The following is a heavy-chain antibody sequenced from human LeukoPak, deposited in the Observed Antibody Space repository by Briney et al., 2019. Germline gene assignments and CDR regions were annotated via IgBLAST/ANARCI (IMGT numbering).Heavy chain of an antibody. CDR1: GYTFTSYY. Sequence: ASVKVSCKASGYTFTSYYIHWVRQAPGQGLEWMGIINPSGGSTSYAQKLQGRVTMTRDTSTSTVYMELSSLRSEDTAVYYCARDRGAVATSTYFDYWGQGTLVAVSS. V-gene: IGHV1-46*01. CDR3: ARDRGAVATSTYFDY. D-gene: IGHD6-19*01. J-gene: IGHJ4*02. CDR2: INPSGGST.